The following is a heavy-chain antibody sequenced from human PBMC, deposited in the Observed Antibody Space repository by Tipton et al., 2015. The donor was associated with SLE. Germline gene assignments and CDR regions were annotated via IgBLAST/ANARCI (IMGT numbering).Heavy chain of an antibody. CDR2: IYYSGST. Sequence: LRLSCTVSGGSISSSRYYWGWIRQPPGKGLEWIGYIYYSGSTNYNPSLKSRVTISVDTSKNQFSLKLSSVTAADTAVYYCARDLGSSGSFDYWGQGTLVTVSS. D-gene: IGHD6-13*01. CDR1: GGSISSSRYY. CDR3: ARDLGSSGSFDY. V-gene: IGHV4-61*01. J-gene: IGHJ4*02.